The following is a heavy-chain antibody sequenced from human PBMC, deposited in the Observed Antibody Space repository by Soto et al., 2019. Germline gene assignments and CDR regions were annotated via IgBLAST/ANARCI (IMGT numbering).Heavy chain of an antibody. Sequence: EVQLLESGGGLVQPGGSLRLSCAASGFTFSSYAMSWVRQXPXXXXXXXXXXXXXGGSTYYADSVKGRFTISRDNSKNTLYLQMNSLRAXXTXVXXXXKXXXXXXXXXXXXXXXXXXXXXDXWGQGTLVTVSS. J-gene: IGHJ4*02. V-gene: IGHV3-23*01. CDR1: GFTFSSYA. CDR2: XXXXGGST. CDR3: XKXXXXXXXXXXXXXXXXXXXXXDX.